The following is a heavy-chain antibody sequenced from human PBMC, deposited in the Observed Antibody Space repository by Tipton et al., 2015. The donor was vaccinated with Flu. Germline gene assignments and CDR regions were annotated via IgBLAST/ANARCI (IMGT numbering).Heavy chain of an antibody. J-gene: IGHJ2*01. CDR3: ARVGPRVGKGRYFDL. CDR1: GFTVSNNY. Sequence: QLVQSGGALIQPGGSLRLSCAASGFTVSNNYMSWVRQAPGKGLEWVSVIYSGGSTYYADSVKGRFTISRDNSENTLYLQVNSLRAEDTAVYYCARVGPRVGKGRYFDLWGRGTLVTVSS. CDR2: IYSGGST. V-gene: IGHV3-53*01. D-gene: IGHD4-23*01.